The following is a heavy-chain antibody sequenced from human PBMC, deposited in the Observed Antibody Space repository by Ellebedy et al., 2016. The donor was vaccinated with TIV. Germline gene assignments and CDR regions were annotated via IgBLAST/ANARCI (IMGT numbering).Heavy chain of an antibody. V-gene: IGHV1-18*04. J-gene: IGHJ4*02. CDR1: GYTFSTYG. D-gene: IGHD6-19*01. CDR2: ISAYNGDT. Sequence: AASVKVSCKASGYTFSTYGITWVRQAPGQGLERMGWISAYNGDTNYAQKVQGRVTMTTDTSTSTAYMEMRSLRFDDTAVYYCARDLDKSSGWYGGAAYWGQGTLVTVSS. CDR3: ARDLDKSSGWYGGAAY.